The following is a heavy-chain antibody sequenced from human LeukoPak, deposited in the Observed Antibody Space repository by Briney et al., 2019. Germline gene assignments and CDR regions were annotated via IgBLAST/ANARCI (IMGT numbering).Heavy chain of an antibody. CDR1: GGSISSYY. D-gene: IGHD3-10*01. CDR2: IYTSGST. V-gene: IGHV4-4*07. CDR3: ARDTYYYGSGSYSYDY. Sequence: PSETLSLTCTVSGGSISSYYWSWIRQPAGKGLEWIGRIYTSGSTNYNSSLKSRVTMSVDTSKNQFSLKLSSVTAADTAVYYCARDTYYYGSGSYSYDYWGQGTLVTVSS. J-gene: IGHJ4*02.